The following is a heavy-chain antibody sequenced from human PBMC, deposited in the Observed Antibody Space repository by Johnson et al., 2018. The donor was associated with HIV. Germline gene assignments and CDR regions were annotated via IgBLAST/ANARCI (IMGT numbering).Heavy chain of an antibody. Sequence: VQLVESGGGLIQPGGSLRLSCAASVFTFSSYAISWVRQAPGKGLEWVSAISGSGGSTYYADSVKGRFTISRDNSKNTLYLQMNSLRAEDTAVYYCVKGEDYYDSSGYYIWGQGTMVTVSS. CDR3: VKGEDYYDSSGYYI. CDR2: ISGSGGST. V-gene: IGHV3-23*04. J-gene: IGHJ3*02. D-gene: IGHD3-22*01. CDR1: VFTFSSYA.